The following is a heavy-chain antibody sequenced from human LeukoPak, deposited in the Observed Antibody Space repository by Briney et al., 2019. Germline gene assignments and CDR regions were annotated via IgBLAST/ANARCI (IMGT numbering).Heavy chain of an antibody. Sequence: PGGSLRLFCAASGFTFSSYAMSGVRQAPGKGLEWVPDIPGLGGSTYYADSVKGRFTISRDNSKNTLYLQMKSLRAEDTAVYYCAKDLGRAGQRVFGDAFDIWGQGTMVTVSS. CDR3: AKDLGRAGQRVFGDAFDI. V-gene: IGHV3-23*01. CDR1: GFTFSSYA. CDR2: IPGLGGST. D-gene: IGHD3-3*01. J-gene: IGHJ3*02.